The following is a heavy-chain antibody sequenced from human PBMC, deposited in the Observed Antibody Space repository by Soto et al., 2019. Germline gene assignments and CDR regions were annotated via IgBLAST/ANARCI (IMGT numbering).Heavy chain of an antibody. J-gene: IGHJ5*02. D-gene: IGHD1-26*01. Sequence: PGGSLRLSCAASGFTFSSYAVSWVRQAPGKGLEWVSGISGSGGTTSYADSVKGRFTISRDNSKNTVDLQMNGLRAEDTAVYYCAKDKNSGATPDWFDPWGQGTLVTVS. CDR2: ISGSGGTT. CDR3: AKDKNSGATPDWFDP. CDR1: GFTFSSYA. V-gene: IGHV3-23*01.